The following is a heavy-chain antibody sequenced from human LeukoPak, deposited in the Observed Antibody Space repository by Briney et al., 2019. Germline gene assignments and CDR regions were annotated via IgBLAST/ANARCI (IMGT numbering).Heavy chain of an antibody. D-gene: IGHD2-2*01. CDR3: ARSNIVVVPAAASFDY. Sequence: GESLKISCKGSGYSFTSYWIGWVRQMPGKGLEWMGIIYPGDSDTRYSPSFQGQVTISADKSISTAYLQWSSLKASDTAMYYCARSNIVVVPAAASFDYWGQGTLVTVSS. CDR1: GYSFTSYW. J-gene: IGHJ4*02. V-gene: IGHV5-51*01. CDR2: IYPGDSDT.